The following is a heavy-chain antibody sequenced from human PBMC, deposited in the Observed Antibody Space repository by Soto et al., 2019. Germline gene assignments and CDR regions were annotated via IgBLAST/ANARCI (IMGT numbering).Heavy chain of an antibody. CDR2: ISSSSSTI. V-gene: IGHV3-48*01. J-gene: IGHJ6*03. D-gene: IGHD4-4*01. Sequence: PGGSLRLSCAASGFTFSSYSMNWVRQAPGKGLEWVSYISSSSSTIYYADSVKGRFTISRDNAKNPLYLQMNSLRAEDTAVYYCARDKTTGVPYYYYMDVWGKGTTVTVSS. CDR3: ARDKTTGVPYYYYMDV. CDR1: GFTFSSYS.